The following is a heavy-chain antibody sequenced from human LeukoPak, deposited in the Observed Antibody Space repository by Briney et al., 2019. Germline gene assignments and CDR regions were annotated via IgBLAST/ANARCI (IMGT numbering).Heavy chain of an antibody. J-gene: IGHJ4*02. CDR3: ARVGLYDFWSGVYLDY. Sequence: PSETLSLTCTVSGGSISSYYWSWIRQPAGKGLEWIGRIYTSGSTNYNPSLKSRVTMSVDTSKNQFSLKLSSVTAADTAVYYCARVGLYDFWSGVYLDYWGQGTLVTVSS. D-gene: IGHD3-3*01. V-gene: IGHV4-4*07. CDR1: GGSISSYY. CDR2: IYTSGST.